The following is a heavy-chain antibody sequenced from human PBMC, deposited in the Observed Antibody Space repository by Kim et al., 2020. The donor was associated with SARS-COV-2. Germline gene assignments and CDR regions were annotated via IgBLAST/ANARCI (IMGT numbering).Heavy chain of an antibody. CDR3: ARVLVGVTSRSRRFDP. CDR2: IYYSGST. Sequence: SETLSLTCTVSGGSISSYYWSWIRQPPGKGLEWIGYIYYSGSTNYNPSLKSRVTISVDTSKNQFSLKLSSVTAADTAVYYCARVLVGVTSRSRRFDPWGQGTLVTVYS. J-gene: IGHJ5*02. V-gene: IGHV4-59*01. D-gene: IGHD4-17*01. CDR1: GGSISSYY.